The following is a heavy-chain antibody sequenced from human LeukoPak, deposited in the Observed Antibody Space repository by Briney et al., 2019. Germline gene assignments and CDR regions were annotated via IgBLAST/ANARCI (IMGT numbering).Heavy chain of an antibody. CDR3: ARDSRLYTSSWANFDS. V-gene: IGHV3-30*04. Sequence: PGGSLRLSCAASEFTFSNYALHWVRQAPGKGLEWVAIISYDGSNKYYADSVRGRFTISRDNSKNTLYLQMNSLRAEDTAVYYCARDSRLYTSSWANFDSWGQGTLVTVSS. CDR1: EFTFSNYA. D-gene: IGHD6-13*01. J-gene: IGHJ4*02. CDR2: ISYDGSNK.